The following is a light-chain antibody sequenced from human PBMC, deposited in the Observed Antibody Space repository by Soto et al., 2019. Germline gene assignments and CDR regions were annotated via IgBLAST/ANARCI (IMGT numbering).Light chain of an antibody. V-gene: IGKV3-11*01. CDR3: KKQSTWLIP. Sequence: EIVLTQSPATLSLSPGERATLSCRASQSVSSYLAWYQQKPGQAPRLLIYDASNRATGIPARFSGSGSGTAFTLTISSLEPEDFEVYYCKKQSTWLIPFGQGTRLDIK. J-gene: IGKJ5*01. CDR1: QSVSSY. CDR2: DAS.